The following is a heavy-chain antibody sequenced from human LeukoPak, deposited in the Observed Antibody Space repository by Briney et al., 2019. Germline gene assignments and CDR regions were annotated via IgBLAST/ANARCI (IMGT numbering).Heavy chain of an antibody. CDR3: ARGGGSPPREAFDI. V-gene: IGHV4-39*07. CDR2: IYYSGST. Sequence: SETLSLTCTVSGGSISSSSYYWGWIRQPPGKGLEWIGSIYYSGSTYYNPSLKSRVTISVDTSKNQFSLKLSSVTAADTAVYYCARGGGSPPREAFDIWGQGTMVTVSS. CDR1: GGSISSSSYY. J-gene: IGHJ3*02. D-gene: IGHD1-26*01.